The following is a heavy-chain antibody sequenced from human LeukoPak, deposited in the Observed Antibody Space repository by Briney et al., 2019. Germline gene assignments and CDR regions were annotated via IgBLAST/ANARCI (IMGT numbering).Heavy chain of an antibody. Sequence: SETLSLTCTVSGGSISSYYWSWIRQPAGKGLEWIGRIYTSGSTNYNPSLKSRVTMSVDTSKNQFSLKLSSVTAADTAVYYCARIVAAAGTYYYYMDVWGKGTTVTISS. V-gene: IGHV4-4*07. CDR1: GGSISSYY. CDR2: IYTSGST. CDR3: ARIVAAAGTYYYYMDV. D-gene: IGHD6-13*01. J-gene: IGHJ6*03.